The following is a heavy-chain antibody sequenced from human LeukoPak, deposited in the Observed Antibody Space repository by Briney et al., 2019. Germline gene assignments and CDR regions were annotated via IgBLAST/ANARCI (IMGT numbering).Heavy chain of an antibody. D-gene: IGHD3-22*01. CDR1: GGSISSGGYY. Sequence: SETLSLTCTVSGGSISSGGYYWSWIRQHPGKGLEWIGYIYYSGSTYHNPSLKSRVTISVDTSKNQFSLKLSSVTAADTAVYYCARDPYDSSGYYYGWYFDLWGRGTLVTVSS. V-gene: IGHV4-31*03. J-gene: IGHJ2*01. CDR3: ARDPYDSSGYYYGWYFDL. CDR2: IYYSGST.